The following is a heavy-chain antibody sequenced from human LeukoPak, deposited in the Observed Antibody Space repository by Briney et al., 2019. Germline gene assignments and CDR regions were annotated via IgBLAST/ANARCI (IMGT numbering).Heavy chain of an antibody. CDR1: GFTFSSYG. CDR2: IWYDGSNK. J-gene: IGHJ3*02. Sequence: GGSLRLSCAASGFTFSSYGMHWVRPAPGKGLEWVAVIWYDGSNKYYADSVKGRFTISRDNSKNTLYLQMNSLRAEDTAVYYCARSTVTTVRQLNDAFDIWGQGTMVTVSS. V-gene: IGHV3-33*01. D-gene: IGHD4-17*01. CDR3: ARSTVTTVRQLNDAFDI.